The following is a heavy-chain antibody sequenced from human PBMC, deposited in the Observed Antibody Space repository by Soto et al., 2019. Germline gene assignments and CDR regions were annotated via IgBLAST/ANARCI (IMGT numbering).Heavy chain of an antibody. J-gene: IGHJ6*04. CDR1: GGSISSYY. CDR3: ARLVAAGNV. Sequence: QVQLQESGPGLVKPSETLSLTCTVSGGSISSYYWSWIRQPPGKGLEWIGYIYYSGSTNYNPPLKSRVTISVDTSKNQFSLKLSSVTAADTAVYYCARLVAAGNVWGKGTTVTVSS. CDR2: IYYSGST. D-gene: IGHD2-15*01. V-gene: IGHV4-59*08.